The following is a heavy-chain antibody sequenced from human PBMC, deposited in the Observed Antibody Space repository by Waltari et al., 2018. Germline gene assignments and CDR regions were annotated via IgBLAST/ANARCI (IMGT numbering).Heavy chain of an antibody. D-gene: IGHD3-3*01. CDR2: IYYSGTT. CDR1: GDSISGSRNY. J-gene: IGHJ4*02. Sequence: QMELQESGPRLVKPSETLSLTCNVSGDSISGSRNYWAWLRQPPGKNLQWIGSIYYSGTTYYNPALNVRFAISVDTSRNQFSLNVNSVTAADTGIYYCARQLRFVDWIPRYFDSWGRGTLATVSS. V-gene: IGHV4-39*01. CDR3: ARQLRFVDWIPRYFDS.